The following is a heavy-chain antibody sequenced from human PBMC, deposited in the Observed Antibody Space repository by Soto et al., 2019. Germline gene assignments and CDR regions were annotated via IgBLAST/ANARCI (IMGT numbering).Heavy chain of an antibody. D-gene: IGHD3-22*01. CDR1: LYTFPVYY. CDR2: INPNSGGT. CDR3: ARSPTMTGYYYYYGMDV. Sequence: ASLTVSCKDSLYTFPVYYRHWVRQAPGQGLEWMGWINPNSGGTNYAQKFQGWVTMTRDTSISTAYMELSRLRSDDTAVYYCARSPTMTGYYYYYGMDVWGQGTTVTVSS. J-gene: IGHJ6*02. V-gene: IGHV1-2*04.